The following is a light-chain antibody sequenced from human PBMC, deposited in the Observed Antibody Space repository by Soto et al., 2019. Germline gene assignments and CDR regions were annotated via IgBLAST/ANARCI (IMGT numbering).Light chain of an antibody. Sequence: QSALTQPASVSASPGQSISLSCTGTSNDVGAFDYVSWYQQHPGKAPKLMIYDVSKRPSGVPDRFSGSKSGNTASLTISGLQAEDEADYYCCSYAGSYTFVFGTGTKVTVL. V-gene: IGLV2-11*01. CDR3: CSYAGSYTFV. CDR1: SNDVGAFDY. J-gene: IGLJ1*01. CDR2: DVS.